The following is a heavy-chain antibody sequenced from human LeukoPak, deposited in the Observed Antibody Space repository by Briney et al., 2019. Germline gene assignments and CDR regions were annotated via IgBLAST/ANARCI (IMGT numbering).Heavy chain of an antibody. CDR2: IYWDDDK. CDR1: GFSLSTSGVG. Sequence: ESGPTLVKPTQTLTLTCTFSGFSLSTSGVGVGWIRQPPGKALEWLALIYWDDDKRYSPSLKSRLTITKDTSKNQVVLTMTNMDPVDTATYYCAHSLLGDYYDSSGYQPLDYWGQGTLVTVSS. CDR3: AHSLLGDYYDSSGYQPLDY. V-gene: IGHV2-5*02. J-gene: IGHJ4*02. D-gene: IGHD3-22*01.